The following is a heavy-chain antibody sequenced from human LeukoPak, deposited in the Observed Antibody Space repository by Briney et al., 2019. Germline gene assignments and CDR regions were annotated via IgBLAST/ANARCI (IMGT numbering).Heavy chain of an antibody. CDR2: ISGSGGST. CDR3: AITFWSGYYPFDY. CDR1: GFTFSSYA. Sequence: GGSLRLSCAASGFTFSSYAMSWVRQAPGKGLEWVSAISGSGGSTYYADSVKGRFTISRDNSKNTLYLQMNSLRAEDTAVYYCAITFWSGYYPFDYWGQGTLVTVSS. D-gene: IGHD3-3*01. J-gene: IGHJ4*02. V-gene: IGHV3-23*01.